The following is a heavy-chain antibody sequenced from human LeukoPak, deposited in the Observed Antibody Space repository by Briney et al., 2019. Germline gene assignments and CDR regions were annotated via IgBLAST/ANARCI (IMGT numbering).Heavy chain of an antibody. CDR1: RFTFSSYA. CDR2: ISYDGSNK. V-gene: IGHV3-30-3*01. Sequence: GGSLRLSCAASRFTFSSYAMHWVRQAPGKGLEWVAVISYDGSNKYYADSVKGRFTISRDNSKNTLYLQMNSLRAEDTAVYYCARVPTTHEVYWGQGTLVTVSS. D-gene: IGHD4-17*01. CDR3: ARVPTTHEVY. J-gene: IGHJ4*02.